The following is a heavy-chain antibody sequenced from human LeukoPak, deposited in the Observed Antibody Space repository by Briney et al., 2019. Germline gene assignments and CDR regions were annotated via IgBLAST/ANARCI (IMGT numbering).Heavy chain of an antibody. CDR1: GGTFSIYA. Sequence: SVKVSCKASGGTFSIYAISWVRQASGQGLEWMGRIIPILDITNYAQKFQGRVTIIADKSTSTAYMEMSSLRSEDTAVYYCARGPYSGTFYFDYWGQGTLVTVSS. D-gene: IGHD1-26*01. CDR2: IIPILDIT. CDR3: ARGPYSGTFYFDY. V-gene: IGHV1-69*04. J-gene: IGHJ4*02.